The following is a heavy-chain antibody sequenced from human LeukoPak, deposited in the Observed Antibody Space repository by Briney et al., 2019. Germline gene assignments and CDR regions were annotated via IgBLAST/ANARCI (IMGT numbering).Heavy chain of an antibody. CDR1: GGSISSSNW. D-gene: IGHD6-19*01. J-gene: IGHJ4*02. CDR3: ARAYSSGWYKEDYFDY. Sequence: SETLPLTCAVSGGSISSSNWWSWVRQPPGQGLEWIGEIYHSGSTNYNPSLKSRVTISVDKSKNQFSLKLSSVTAADTAVYYCARAYSSGWYKEDYFDYWGQGTLVTVSS. V-gene: IGHV4-4*02. CDR2: IYHSGST.